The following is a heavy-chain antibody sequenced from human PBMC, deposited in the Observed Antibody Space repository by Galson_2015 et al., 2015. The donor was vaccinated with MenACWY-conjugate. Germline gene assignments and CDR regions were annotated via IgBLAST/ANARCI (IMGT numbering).Heavy chain of an antibody. CDR2: IYCSGST. V-gene: IGHV4-38-2*02. J-gene: IGHJ5*02. D-gene: IGHD4-17*01. Sequence: SETLSLTCTVSGYSISSGYYWGWIRQPPGKGLEWIGSIYCSGSTYYNPSLKSRVTISVDTSKNQFSLKLSSVTAADTAVYYCARHREKNDYGDYAHWFEPWGQGTLVTVSS. CDR3: ARHREKNDYGDYAHWFEP. CDR1: GYSISSGYY.